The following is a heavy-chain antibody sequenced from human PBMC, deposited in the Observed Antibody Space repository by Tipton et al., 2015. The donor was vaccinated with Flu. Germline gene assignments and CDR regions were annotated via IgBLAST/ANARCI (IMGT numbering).Heavy chain of an antibody. V-gene: IGHV4-59*01. CDR2: VYYTGTT. J-gene: IGHJ3*02. CDR3: ARGGGEFGDGARDI. Sequence: TLSLTCTVTGGTMRSTYWSWIRQPPGTGLQWLGYVYYTGTTKYHPSVESRAAISLDTSNNRFSLQLTPVTAADTAIYFCARGGGEFGDGARDIWGQGTVVAVSS. D-gene: IGHD3-10*01. CDR1: GGTMRSTY.